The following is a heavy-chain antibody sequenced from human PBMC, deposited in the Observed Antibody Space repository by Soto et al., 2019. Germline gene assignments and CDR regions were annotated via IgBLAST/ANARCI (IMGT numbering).Heavy chain of an antibody. CDR1: GYAFSFG. J-gene: IGHJ4*02. Sequence: VQSGGEVKKPGASVRVSCKASGYAFSFGFSWVRQAPGQGLAWMGWISASDGSTNSAQKFRGRISLTTDTSTNTAYLDLLSLTSGDTAVYFCAPYYFGAGSYYRFDVWGQGPLVTVSS. CDR2: ISASDGST. D-gene: IGHD3-10*01. CDR3: APYYFGAGSYYRFDV. V-gene: IGHV1-18*01.